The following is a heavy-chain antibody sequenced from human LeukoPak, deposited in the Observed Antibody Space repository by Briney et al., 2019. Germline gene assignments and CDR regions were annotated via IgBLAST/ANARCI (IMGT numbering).Heavy chain of an antibody. Sequence: GGSLRLSCAASGFPFSSFAMHWVRQAPGKGLEWVAVLSYDASNEYYADSVKGRFTISRDNSMNTLYLQMNSLRTEDTAVYYCARDRVGSSQFDYRGQGALVTVSS. CDR2: LSYDASNE. V-gene: IGHV3-30*01. J-gene: IGHJ4*02. CDR3: ARDRVGSSQFDY. CDR1: GFPFSSFA. D-gene: IGHD1-26*01.